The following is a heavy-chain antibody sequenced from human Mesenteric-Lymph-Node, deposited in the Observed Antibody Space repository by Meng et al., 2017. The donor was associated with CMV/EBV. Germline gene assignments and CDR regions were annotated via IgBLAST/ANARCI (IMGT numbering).Heavy chain of an antibody. J-gene: IGHJ4*02. CDR3: AKVTRYCTNGVCFDY. Sequence: GGSLRLSCAASGFTFSRYGMHWVRQAPGKGLEWVAFIRYDGRDKYYADSVKGRFTISRDNSKNTLYLQMNSLRAEDTAVYYCAKVTRYCTNGVCFDYWGQGTLVTVSS. CDR2: IRYDGRDK. D-gene: IGHD2-8*01. V-gene: IGHV3-30*02. CDR1: GFTFSRYG.